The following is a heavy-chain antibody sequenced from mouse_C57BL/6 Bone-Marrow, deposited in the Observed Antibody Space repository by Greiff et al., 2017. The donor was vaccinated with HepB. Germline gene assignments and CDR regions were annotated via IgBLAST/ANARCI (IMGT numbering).Heavy chain of an antibody. CDR2: IYPRSGNT. J-gene: IGHJ1*03. CDR1: GYTFTSYG. Sequence: VMLVESGAELARPGASVKLSCKASGYTFTSYGISWVKQRTGQGLEWIGEIYPRSGNTYYNEKFKGKATLTADKSSSTAYMELRSLTSEDSAVYFCAATVVPWYFDVWGTGTTVTVSS. D-gene: IGHD1-1*01. CDR3: AATVVPWYFDV. V-gene: IGHV1-81*01.